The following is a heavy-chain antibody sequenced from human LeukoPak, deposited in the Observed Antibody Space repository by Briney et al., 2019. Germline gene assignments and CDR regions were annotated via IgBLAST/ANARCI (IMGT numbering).Heavy chain of an antibody. J-gene: IGHJ4*02. Sequence: GASLRLSCAASGFSLSTYGVSWVHQPPGKGLEWVSGITGTGGSTNYADSVKGRFTVSRDTSKNTLYLQMNSLRAEDTAIYYCAKDHGTAVAGFYYWGQGTLVTVSS. CDR2: ITGTGGST. V-gene: IGHV3-23*01. CDR3: AKDHGTAVAGFYY. D-gene: IGHD6-19*01. CDR1: GFSLSTYG.